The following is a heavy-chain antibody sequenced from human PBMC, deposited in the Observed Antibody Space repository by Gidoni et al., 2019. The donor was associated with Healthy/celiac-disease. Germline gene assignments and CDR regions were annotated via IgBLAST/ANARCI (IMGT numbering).Heavy chain of an antibody. Sequence: EVQLVESGGGLVQPGGSLRLSCAAPGFIFDDYAMHWVRQAPGKGLEWVSGISLNSGSIGYADSVKGRFTISRDNAKNSLYLQMNSLRAEDTALDYCAKLKRPGVAGAVDYWGQGTLVTVSS. CDR1: GFIFDDYA. J-gene: IGHJ4*02. D-gene: IGHD7-27*01. CDR2: ISLNSGSI. CDR3: AKLKRPGVAGAVDY. V-gene: IGHV3-9*01.